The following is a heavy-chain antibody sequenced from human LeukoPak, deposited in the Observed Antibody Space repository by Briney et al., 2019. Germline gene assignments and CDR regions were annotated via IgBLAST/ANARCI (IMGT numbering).Heavy chain of an antibody. J-gene: IGHJ5*02. CDR2: TYYRSTWYN. D-gene: IGHD2-2*01. CDR1: GDIVSSNSVT. V-gene: IGHV6-1*01. Sequence: SQTLSLTCAISGDIVSSNSVTWNWIRQSPSKGLEWLGRTYYRSTWYNDYAVSVRGRITVNPDTSKNQFSLHLNSVTPEDTAVYYCARRLTQYDCFDPWGQGILVTVSS. CDR3: ARRLTQYDCFDP.